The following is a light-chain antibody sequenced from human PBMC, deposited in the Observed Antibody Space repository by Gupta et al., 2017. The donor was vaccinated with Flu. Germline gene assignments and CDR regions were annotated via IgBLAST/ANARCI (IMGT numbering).Light chain of an antibody. CDR1: NIGRQS. Sequence: SYVLTQPPSVSVAPGQTTRLAGVGHNIGRQSVHWYQQRPGQAPILVVYDNRARPPGIPVRFSGSNSGDTATRTISRVEAGDEADYYCQMWTTSSFVVFGGGTKLTVL. V-gene: IGLV3-21*02. CDR2: DNR. CDR3: QMWTTSSFVV. J-gene: IGLJ2*01.